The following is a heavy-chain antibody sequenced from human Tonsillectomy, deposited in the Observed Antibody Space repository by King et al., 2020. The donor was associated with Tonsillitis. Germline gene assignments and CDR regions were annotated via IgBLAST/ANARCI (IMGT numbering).Heavy chain of an antibody. CDR2: IYYSGNT. V-gene: IGHV4-30-4*01. D-gene: IGHD1-26*01. Sequence: VQLQESGPGLVKPSQTLSLTCTVSGASISSGDDYWSWIRQPPGKGLEWMGYIYYSGNTYYNPSTKSRVTISVDTSKNQFSLKLSSVTAADTAVYYCARDQAIGSPFDCWGQGTLVTVSS. CDR1: GASISSGDDY. J-gene: IGHJ4*02. CDR3: ARDQAIGSPFDC.